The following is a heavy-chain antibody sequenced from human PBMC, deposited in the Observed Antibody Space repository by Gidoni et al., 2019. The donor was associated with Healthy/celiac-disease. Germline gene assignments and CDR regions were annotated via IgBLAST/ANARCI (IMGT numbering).Heavy chain of an antibody. D-gene: IGHD6-13*01. CDR3: ARGAYSSSLFKDP. V-gene: IGHV1-8*01. CDR2: MNPHSGNT. CDR1: GYTFTIYD. Sequence: QVQLVQPGAEVKKPGAAVKVSCKASGYTFTIYDINGVRQATGQGLEWRGWMNPHSGNTGYAQKFQGRVTMTRNTSISTAYMELGSLRSEDTAVYYCARGAYSSSLFKDPWGQGTLVTVSS. J-gene: IGHJ5*02.